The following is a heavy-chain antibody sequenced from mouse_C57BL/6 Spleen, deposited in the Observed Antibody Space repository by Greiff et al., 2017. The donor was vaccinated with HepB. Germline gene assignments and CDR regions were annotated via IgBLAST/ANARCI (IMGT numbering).Heavy chain of an antibody. J-gene: IGHJ4*01. D-gene: IGHD1-1*01. CDR3: ARGTIYYYGSSYVEDYAMDY. Sequence: EVKLMESEGGLVQPGSSMKLSCTASGFTFSDYYMAWVRQVPEKGLEWVANINYDGSSTYYLDSLKSRFIISRDNAKNILYLQMSSLKSEDTATYYCARGTIYYYGSSYVEDYAMDYWGQGTSVTVSS. V-gene: IGHV5-16*01. CDR1: GFTFSDYY. CDR2: INYDGSST.